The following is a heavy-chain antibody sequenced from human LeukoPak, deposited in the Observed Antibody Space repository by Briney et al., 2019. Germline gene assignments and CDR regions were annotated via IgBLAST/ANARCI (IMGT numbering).Heavy chain of an antibody. D-gene: IGHD3-9*01. J-gene: IGHJ4*02. CDR1: GFTFSSYA. CDR2: ISGSDGST. V-gene: IGHV3-23*01. CDR3: AKDMRFDWTPYYFDY. Sequence: GGSLRLSCAASGFTFSSYAMSWVRQAPGKGLEWVSAISGSDGSTYYADSVKGRFTISRDNSKNTLYLQMNSLRAEDTAVYYCAKDMRFDWTPYYFDYWGQGTLVTVS.